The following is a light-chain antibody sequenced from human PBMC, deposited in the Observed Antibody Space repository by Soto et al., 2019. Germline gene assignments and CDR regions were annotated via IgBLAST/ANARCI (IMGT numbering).Light chain of an antibody. CDR1: HNIERW. CDR2: DAS. J-gene: IGKJ1*01. Sequence: IQMTQSPSTLSASVGDRVTITCRASHNIERWMAWYQQKPGKAPSLLIFDASTLHSGVPSRFSGSGSGADFTLTISSLQPDDFATYYCQQFAISTTFGQGTKVEVK. V-gene: IGKV1-5*01. CDR3: QQFAISTT.